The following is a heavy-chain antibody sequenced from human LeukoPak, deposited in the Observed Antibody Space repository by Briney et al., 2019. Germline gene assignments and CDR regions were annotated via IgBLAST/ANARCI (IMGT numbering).Heavy chain of an antibody. V-gene: IGHV3-33*08. D-gene: IGHD5-12*01. CDR2: IWYDGSDK. CDR3: ARAGYGAGNYYYYGMDV. CDR1: GFTFSNAW. J-gene: IGHJ6*02. Sequence: GGSLRLSCAASGFTFSNAWMSWVRQAPGKGLEWVAVIWYDGSDKYYADSVKGRFTISRDNSKNTLYLQMNSLRAEDKAVYYCARAGYGAGNYYYYGMDVWGQGTAVTVSS.